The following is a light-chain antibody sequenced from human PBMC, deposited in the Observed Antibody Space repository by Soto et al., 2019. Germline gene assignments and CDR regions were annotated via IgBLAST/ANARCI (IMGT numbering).Light chain of an antibody. V-gene: IGLV2-23*01. Sequence: QSALTQPASVSGSPGQSITISCTGASSDVGSYNLVSWYQEHPGKAPKLLIYEGNKRPSGVSSRFSGSKSGNTASLTISGLQAEDEADYYCCSYADTRTVLFGGGTQLTVL. CDR2: EGN. CDR1: SSDVGSYNL. J-gene: IGLJ2*01. CDR3: CSYADTRTVL.